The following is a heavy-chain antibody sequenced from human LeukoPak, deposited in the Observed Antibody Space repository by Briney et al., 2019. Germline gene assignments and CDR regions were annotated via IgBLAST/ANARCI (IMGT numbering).Heavy chain of an antibody. CDR2: IYYSGST. D-gene: IGHD5-12*01. Sequence: PSETLSLACTVSGGSISSGDYYWSWIRQPPGKGLEWIGYIYYSGSTYYNPSLKSRVTISVDTSKNQFSLKLSSVTAADTAVYYCARGYSGYDAFDIWGQGTMVTVSS. J-gene: IGHJ3*02. CDR1: GGSISSGDYY. CDR3: ARGYSGYDAFDI. V-gene: IGHV4-30-4*01.